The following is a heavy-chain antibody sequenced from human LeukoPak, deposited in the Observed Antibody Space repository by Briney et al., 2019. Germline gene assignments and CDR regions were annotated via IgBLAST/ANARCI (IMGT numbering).Heavy chain of an antibody. CDR3: ASNIFTYYYGMDV. D-gene: IGHD2-21*01. Sequence: GASVKVSCKASGYTFTDYYMHWVRQAPGQGLEWMGWMNPNSGNTGYAQKFQGRVTMTRNTSISTAYMELSSLRSEDTAVYYCASNIFTYYYGMDVWSQGTTVTVSS. CDR1: GYTFTDYY. V-gene: IGHV1-8*02. J-gene: IGHJ6*02. CDR2: MNPNSGNT.